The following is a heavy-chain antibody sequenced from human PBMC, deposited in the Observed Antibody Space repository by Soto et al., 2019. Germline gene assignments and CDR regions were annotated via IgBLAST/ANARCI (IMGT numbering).Heavy chain of an antibody. J-gene: IGHJ5*02. D-gene: IGHD6-13*01. CDR2: IYYSGTT. V-gene: IGHV4-39*01. CDR1: GCSMSSKSFY. CDR3: VRQGVNVAGWFAL. Sequence: PXDTICLPCTVAGCSMSSKSFYGGWIRQAPGKGLEWIGRIYYSGTTYYNPSLKSRVTISIDTSHNQFSLTLTSVTAADTAVYYCVRQGVNVAGWFALRGQATLVTVSS.